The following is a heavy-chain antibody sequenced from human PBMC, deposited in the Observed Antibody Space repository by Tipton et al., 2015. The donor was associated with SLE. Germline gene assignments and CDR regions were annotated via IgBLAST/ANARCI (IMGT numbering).Heavy chain of an antibody. V-gene: IGHV1-8*01. CDR2: MGPNSGDT. J-gene: IGHJ5*01. CDR3: ARGGDFDF. CDR1: GYSFASYD. Sequence: QLVQSGAEVKEPGASVRVSCKTSGYSFASYDINWVRQAPRQGLEWMGWMGPNSGDTGYAQKFQGRVTMTRNTSISTAYMELNSLTSEDTAIYYCARGGDFDFWGQGTRVTVSS.